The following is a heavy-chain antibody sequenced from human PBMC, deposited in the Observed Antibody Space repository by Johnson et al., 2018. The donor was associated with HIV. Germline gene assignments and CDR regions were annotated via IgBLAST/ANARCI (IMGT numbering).Heavy chain of an antibody. V-gene: IGHV3-74*02. CDR3: ARAGPYCSGGSCYSPDAFDI. J-gene: IGHJ3*02. Sequence: VQLVESGGGLVQPGGSLRLSCAASGFTFSSYWMHWVRQAPGKGLEWVSRINNDGSSTNYADSVKGRFTISRANAKNTLYLQVNSLRAEDTALYYCARAGPYCSGGSCYSPDAFDIWGQGTMVTVSS. CDR1: GFTFSSYW. D-gene: IGHD2-15*01. CDR2: INNDGSST.